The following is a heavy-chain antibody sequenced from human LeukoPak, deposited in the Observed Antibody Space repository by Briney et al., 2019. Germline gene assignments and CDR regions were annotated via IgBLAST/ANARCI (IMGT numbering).Heavy chain of an antibody. Sequence: PGRSLRLSCAASGFTFSSYGMHWVRQAPGKGLEWVAVIWYVGSRKYYADSVKGRFTISRDNSKNTLWLQMNSLRAEDTAVYYCARDDGSASGDYWGQGTLVTVSS. CDR2: IWYVGSRK. CDR1: GFTFSSYG. J-gene: IGHJ4*02. D-gene: IGHD6-25*01. CDR3: ARDDGSASGDY. V-gene: IGHV3-33*01.